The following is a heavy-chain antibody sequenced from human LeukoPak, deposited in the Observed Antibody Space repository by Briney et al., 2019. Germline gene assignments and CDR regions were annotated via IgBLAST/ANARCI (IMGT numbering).Heavy chain of an antibody. CDR2: ISGSGGST. CDR1: AFTFSNYA. CDR3: AKGLSGGSGSYLDY. V-gene: IGHV3-23*01. J-gene: IGHJ4*02. Sequence: GGSLRLSCATSAFTFSNYAMSWVRQTPGKGLEWVSTISGSGGSTYHADSVKGRFTISRDNSKNALYLQMNSLRAEDTAVYYCAKGLSGGSGSYLDYWGQGTLVTVSS. D-gene: IGHD1-26*01.